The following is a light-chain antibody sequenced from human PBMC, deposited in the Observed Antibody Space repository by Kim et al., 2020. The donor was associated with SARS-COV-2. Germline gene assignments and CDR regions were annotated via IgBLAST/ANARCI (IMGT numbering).Light chain of an antibody. CDR1: QGIANS. J-gene: IGKJ1*01. V-gene: IGKV1-27*01. Sequence: ASVGDRVTITCRASQGIANSLAWYQQKPGTVPKVLIYGASTLQSGVPSRFSGSGSGTEFTLTIGSLQTEDVATYYCQKYNSAPWTFGPGTKVDIK. CDR2: GAS. CDR3: QKYNSAPWT.